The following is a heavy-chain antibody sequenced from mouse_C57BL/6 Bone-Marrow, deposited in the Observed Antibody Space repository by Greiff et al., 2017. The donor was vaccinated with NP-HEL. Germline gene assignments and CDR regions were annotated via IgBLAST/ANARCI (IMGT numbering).Heavy chain of an antibody. CDR2: IRNKANNHAT. D-gene: IGHD1-1*01. CDR3: TRGPSTVVARAMDY. Sequence: EVQGVESGGGLVQPGGSMKLSCAASGFTFSDAWMDWVRQSPEKGLEWVAEIRNKANNHATYYAESVKGRFTISRDDSKSSVYLQMNSLRAEDTGIYYCTRGPSTVVARAMDYWGQGTSVTVSS. J-gene: IGHJ4*01. CDR1: GFTFSDAW. V-gene: IGHV6-6*01.